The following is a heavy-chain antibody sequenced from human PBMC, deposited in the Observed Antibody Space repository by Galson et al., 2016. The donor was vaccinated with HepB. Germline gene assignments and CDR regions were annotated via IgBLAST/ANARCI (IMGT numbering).Heavy chain of an antibody. V-gene: IGHV1-3*01. Sequence: SVKVSCKASGYTFTSYAIHWVRQAPGQRLEWMGWINVGNGNTEYSQKFQGRVTISRDTSATTAYMELNRLRSEDTAVYYCASERETYYYFDYWGQGTLVTVSS. D-gene: IGHD1-26*01. CDR3: ASERETYYYFDY. J-gene: IGHJ4*02. CDR2: INVGNGNT. CDR1: GYTFTSYA.